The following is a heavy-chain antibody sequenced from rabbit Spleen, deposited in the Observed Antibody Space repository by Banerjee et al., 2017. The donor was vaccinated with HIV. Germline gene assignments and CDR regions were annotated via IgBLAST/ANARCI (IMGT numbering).Heavy chain of an antibody. CDR2: IYGGSSDMS. J-gene: IGHJ6*01. Sequence: QEQLEESGGRLVKPGASLTLTCTASGFSFSSVYWICWVRQAPGKGLEWIACIYGGSSDMSYYATWAKGRFTIAKTSSTTVTLQMTRLIAADTATYCCARGIPYGIAGDAYPPCAMDLWGPGTLVTVS. CDR1: GFSFSSVYW. D-gene: IGHD6-1*01. V-gene: IGHV1S45*01. CDR3: ARGIPYGIAGDAYPPCAMDL.